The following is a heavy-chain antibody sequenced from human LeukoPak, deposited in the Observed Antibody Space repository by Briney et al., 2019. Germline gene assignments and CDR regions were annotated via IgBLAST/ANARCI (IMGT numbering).Heavy chain of an antibody. V-gene: IGHV3-30*02. CDR3: AKDFSYYYDRGIDI. CDR2: IRYDGSNK. CDR1: GFTFSSYG. Sequence: PGGSLRLSCAASGFTFSSYGMHRVRQAPGKGLEWVAFIRYDGSNKYYADSVKGRFTISRDNSKNTLYLQMNSLRAEDTAVYYCAKDFSYYYDRGIDIWGQGTMVTVSS. D-gene: IGHD3-22*01. J-gene: IGHJ3*02.